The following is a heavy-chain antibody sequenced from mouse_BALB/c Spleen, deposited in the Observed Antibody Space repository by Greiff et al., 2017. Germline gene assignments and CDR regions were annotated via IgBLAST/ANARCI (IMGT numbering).Heavy chain of an antibody. J-gene: IGHJ4*01. V-gene: IGHV1S81*02. CDR3: TRTGYGSSLYAMDY. D-gene: IGHD1-1*01. CDR2: INPSNGGT. Sequence: VQLQQPGAELVKPGASVKLSCKASGYTFTSYYMYWVKQRPGQGLEWIGGINPSNGGTNFNEKFKSKATLSVDKSSSTAYMQLSSLTSEDSAVYYCTRTGYGSSLYAMDYWGQGTSVTGSS. CDR1: GYTFTSYY.